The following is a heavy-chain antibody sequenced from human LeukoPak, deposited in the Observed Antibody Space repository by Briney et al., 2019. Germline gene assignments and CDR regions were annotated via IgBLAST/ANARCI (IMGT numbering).Heavy chain of an antibody. CDR3: ARDMPYYDILTGDY. CDR1: GYTFTSYD. D-gene: IGHD3-9*01. V-gene: IGHV1-2*02. Sequence: ASVKVSCKASGYTFTSYDINWVRQATGQGLEWMGWINPNSGGTNYAQKFQGRVTMTRDTSISTAYMELSRLRSDDTAVYYCARDMPYYDILTGDYWGQGTLVTVSS. CDR2: INPNSGGT. J-gene: IGHJ4*02.